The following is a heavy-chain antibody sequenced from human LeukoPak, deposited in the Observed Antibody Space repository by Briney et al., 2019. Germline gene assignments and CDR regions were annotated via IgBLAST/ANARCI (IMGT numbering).Heavy chain of an antibody. Sequence: PGGSLRLSCAASAFTFSNYWMHWVRQAPGKGLEWVSSISSDSNYIFYADSVQGRFTISRDNAENSLFLQMNSLRAEDTAVYYCASRYCTSTNCYAFDIWGQGTMVTVSS. J-gene: IGHJ3*02. CDR3: ASRYCTSTNCYAFDI. CDR2: ISSDSNYI. CDR1: AFTFSNYW. D-gene: IGHD2-2*01. V-gene: IGHV3-21*01.